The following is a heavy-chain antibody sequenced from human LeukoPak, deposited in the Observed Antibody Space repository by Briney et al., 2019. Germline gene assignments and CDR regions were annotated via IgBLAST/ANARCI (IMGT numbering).Heavy chain of an antibody. D-gene: IGHD3-3*01. V-gene: IGHV4-34*01. Sequence: PSETLSLTCAVYGGSFSGYYWSWIRQPPGKGLEWIGEINHSGSTNYNPSLKSRVTISVDTSKNQFSLKLSSVTAADTAVYYCARERLGSYDFWSGYLWGQGTLVTVSS. J-gene: IGHJ4*02. CDR1: GGSFSGYY. CDR3: ARERLGSYDFWSGYL. CDR2: INHSGST.